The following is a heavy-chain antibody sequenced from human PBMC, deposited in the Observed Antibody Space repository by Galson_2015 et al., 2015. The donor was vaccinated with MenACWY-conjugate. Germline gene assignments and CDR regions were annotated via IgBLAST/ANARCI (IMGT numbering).Heavy chain of an antibody. V-gene: IGHV3-21*01. CDR2: ISSSSSYI. D-gene: IGHD3-10*01. CDR1: GFTFSSYS. CDR3: ARELVTMVRGVIPTRYGMDV. J-gene: IGHJ6*02. Sequence: SLRLSCAASGFTFSSYSMNWVRQAPGKGLEWVSSISSSSSYIYYADSVKGRFTISRDNAKNSLYLQMNSLRAEDTAVYYCARELVTMVRGVIPTRYGMDVWGQGTTVTVSS.